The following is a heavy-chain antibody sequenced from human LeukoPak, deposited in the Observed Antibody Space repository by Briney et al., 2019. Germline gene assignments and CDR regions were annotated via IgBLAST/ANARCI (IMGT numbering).Heavy chain of an antibody. V-gene: IGHV4-59*01. CDR2: IYYSGST. J-gene: IGHJ3*02. CDR3: AREAPGDDAFDI. Sequence: SETLSLTCTVSGGSISSYYWSWIRQPPGKGLEWIGYIYYSGSTNYNPSLKSRVTISVDTSKNQFSLKLSSVTAADTAVYYCAREAPGDDAFDIWGQGTMVTVSS. CDR1: GGSISSYY. D-gene: IGHD3-10*01.